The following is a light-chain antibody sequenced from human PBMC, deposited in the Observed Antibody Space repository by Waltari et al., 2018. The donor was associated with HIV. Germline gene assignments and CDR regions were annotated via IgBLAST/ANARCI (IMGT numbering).Light chain of an antibody. CDR2: AAS. V-gene: IGKV1-27*01. J-gene: IGKJ3*01. Sequence: DIQMTHSPPSLSASVRDRLNITGRSSQGSSNHLAWYQQKPGNLPKLLIYAASTLQSGVPSRFSGSGSGTDVTLTISSLQPEDVATYYCQTYDSAPFTFGPGTKVDIK. CDR3: QTYDSAPFT. CDR1: QGSSNH.